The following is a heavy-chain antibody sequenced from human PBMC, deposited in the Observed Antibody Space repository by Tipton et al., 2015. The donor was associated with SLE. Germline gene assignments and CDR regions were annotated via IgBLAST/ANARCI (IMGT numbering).Heavy chain of an antibody. Sequence: SLRLSCAAASGFTFSSYWMTWVRQAPGKGLEWVGSIGSKAHGGTTEYAASVKGRFTVSRDDSKSIAYLQMNSLKTEDTAVYYCTRWLHRSDLDVWGQGTTVTVSS. J-gene: IGHJ6*02. CDR1: GFTFSSYW. V-gene: IGHV3-49*04. D-gene: IGHD5-24*01. CDR2: IGSKAHGGTT. CDR3: TRWLHRSDLDV.